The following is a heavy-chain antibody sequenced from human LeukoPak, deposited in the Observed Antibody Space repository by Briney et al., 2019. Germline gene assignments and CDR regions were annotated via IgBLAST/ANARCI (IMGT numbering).Heavy chain of an antibody. CDR2: IKQDGSEK. CDR3: ARDWGLYSSGWYGV. D-gene: IGHD6-19*01. J-gene: IGHJ4*02. CDR1: GFTFSSYW. Sequence: GGSLGLSCAASGFTFSSYWMSWVRQAPGKGLEWVASIKQDGSEKYYVDSVKGRFTISRDNAKNSLYLQMNSLRAEDTAVYYCARDWGLYSSGWYGVWGQGTLVTVSS. V-gene: IGHV3-7*03.